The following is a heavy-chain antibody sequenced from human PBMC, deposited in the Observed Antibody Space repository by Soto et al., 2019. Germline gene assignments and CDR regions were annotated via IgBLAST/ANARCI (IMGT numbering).Heavy chain of an antibody. J-gene: IGHJ4*02. CDR1: GFTFSSYA. CDR3: ARDYSSYGPFDY. D-gene: IGHD5-18*01. CDR2: ISGSGGIT. Sequence: GGSLRLSCAASGFTFSSYAMSWVRQAPGKGLEWVSGISGSGGITYYADSVKGRFTISRDNAKNSLYLQMNSLRAEDTAVYYCARDYSSYGPFDYWGQGTLVTVSS. V-gene: IGHV3-23*01.